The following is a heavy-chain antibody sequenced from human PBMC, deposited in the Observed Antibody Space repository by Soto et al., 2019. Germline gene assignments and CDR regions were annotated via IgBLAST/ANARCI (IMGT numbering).Heavy chain of an antibody. V-gene: IGHV4-34*01. D-gene: IGHD3-3*01. CDR2: INDSGNT. Sequence: SETLSLTCAVYGGSFSGYYWSWIRQPPGKGLEWIGEINDSGNTKYNPSLKSRVTISVDTSKNQFSLKLNSLTAADTAVFYCARGVGTIFGVDFYGMDVWGQGTTVTVSS. CDR3: ARGVGTIFGVDFYGMDV. J-gene: IGHJ6*02. CDR1: GGSFSGYY.